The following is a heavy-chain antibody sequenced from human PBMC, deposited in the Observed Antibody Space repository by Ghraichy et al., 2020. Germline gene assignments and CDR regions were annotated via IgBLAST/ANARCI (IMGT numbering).Heavy chain of an antibody. CDR2: IYSAGST. CDR1: GITVSDNY. J-gene: IGHJ6*02. Sequence: GSLRLSCAASGITVSDNYMSWVRQAPGKGLEWVSIIYSAGSTYYADSVKGRFTISRDYSTNTLYLQMDSLRAEDTAVYYCVRDRTAFGVVYYYYGMDVWGQGTTVTVSS. D-gene: IGHD3-3*01. V-gene: IGHV3-66*02. CDR3: VRDRTAFGVVYYYYGMDV.